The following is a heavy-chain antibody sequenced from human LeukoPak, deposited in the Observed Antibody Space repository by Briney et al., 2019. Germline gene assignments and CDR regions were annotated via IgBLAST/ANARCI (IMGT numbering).Heavy chain of an antibody. CDR1: GFTFSSYG. V-gene: IGHV3-33*01. CDR3: ARGGTSRGEFDY. Sequence: GGSLRLSCAASGFTFSSYGMDWVRQAPGKGLGWVVVIWYDGSNKYYADSAKGRFTISRDNSKNTLYLQMNSLRAEDTAVYYFARGGTSRGEFDYWGQGTLVTVSS. D-gene: IGHD1-14*01. CDR2: IWYDGSNK. J-gene: IGHJ4*02.